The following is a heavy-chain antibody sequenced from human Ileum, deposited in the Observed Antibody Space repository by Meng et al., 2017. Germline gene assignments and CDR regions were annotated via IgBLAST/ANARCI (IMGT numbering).Heavy chain of an antibody. J-gene: IGHJ4*02. CDR3: AKDQDDYGGNYFDF. Sequence: GGSLRLSCAASGFTFSSYAMSWVRQAPGKGLEWVAVIRVSATTTYYADSVRGRFTISRDNSKNTVSLHMNSLSADDTAVYYCAKDQDDYGGNYFDFWGQGTLVTVSS. V-gene: IGHV3-23*01. CDR1: GFTFSSYA. D-gene: IGHD4-23*01. CDR2: IRVSATTT.